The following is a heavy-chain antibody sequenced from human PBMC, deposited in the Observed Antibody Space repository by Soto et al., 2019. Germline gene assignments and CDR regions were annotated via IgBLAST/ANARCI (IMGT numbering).Heavy chain of an antibody. CDR2: IYYSGST. J-gene: IGHJ3*02. CDR3: AREWGGTTLKDAFDI. V-gene: IGHV4-59*12. Sequence: SETLSLTCTVSGGSISSYYWSWIRQPPGKGLEWIGYIYYSGSTNYNPSLKSRVTISVDTSKNQFSLKLSSVTAADTAVYYCAREWGGTTLKDAFDIWGQGTMVTVSS. CDR1: GGSISSYY. D-gene: IGHD4-17*01.